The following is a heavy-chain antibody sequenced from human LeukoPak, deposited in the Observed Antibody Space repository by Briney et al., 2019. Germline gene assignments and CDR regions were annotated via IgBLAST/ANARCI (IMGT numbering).Heavy chain of an antibody. Sequence: GGSLRLSCAASGFTVSSNYMNWVRQAPGKGLEWVSVIYDFDSTYYADSVKGRFIISRDKSKNTLFLQMSSLRAEDTAVYYCARVDTVSGILAWGQGTLVTVSS. CDR3: ARVDTVSGILA. J-gene: IGHJ5*02. CDR1: GFTVSSNY. D-gene: IGHD5-18*01. V-gene: IGHV3-53*01. CDR2: IYDFDST.